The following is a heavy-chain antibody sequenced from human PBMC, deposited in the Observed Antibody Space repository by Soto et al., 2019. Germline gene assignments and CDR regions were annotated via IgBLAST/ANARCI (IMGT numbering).Heavy chain of an antibody. D-gene: IGHD3-10*01. V-gene: IGHV1-18*01. Sequence: GASVKVSCKASGYAFTSWGSSWLRQAHGQGLEWMGWISAYNGNTNYAQKLQGRVTMTTDTSTRTAYMELRSLRSDDTALYYCARFRWCGELFDKRNSLAPWGQGTLDTVS. J-gene: IGHJ5*02. CDR1: GYAFTSWG. CDR2: ISAYNGNT. CDR3: ARFRWCGELFDKRNSLAP.